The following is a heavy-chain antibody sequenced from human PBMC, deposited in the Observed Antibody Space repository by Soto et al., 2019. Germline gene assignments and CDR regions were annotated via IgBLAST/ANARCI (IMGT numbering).Heavy chain of an antibody. Sequence: ASVKVSCKASGGTFSSYAISWARQAPGQGLEWMGGIIPIFGTANYAQKFQGRVTITADKSTSTAYMELSSLRSEDTAVYYCEREKRYWSSTSCHTHWFDPWGQGTLVTVSS. CDR2: IIPIFGTA. V-gene: IGHV1-69*06. CDR1: GGTFSSYA. CDR3: EREKRYWSSTSCHTHWFDP. D-gene: IGHD2-2*01. J-gene: IGHJ5*02.